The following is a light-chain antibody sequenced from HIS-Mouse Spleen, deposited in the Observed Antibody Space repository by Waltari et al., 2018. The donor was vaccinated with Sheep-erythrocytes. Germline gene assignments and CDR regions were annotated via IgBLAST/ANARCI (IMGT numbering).Light chain of an antibody. V-gene: IGLV3-10*01. CDR3: YSTDNSGNHRV. Sequence: SYELTQPPPVSVSPGQTARITRSGDALPKKYAYWYQQKSGQAPVLVIYEDSKRPSGIPVIISGSSSRTMATLASSSAKVYDEADYYCYSTDNSGNHRVFGGETKLTVL. J-gene: IGLJ2*01. CDR1: ALPKKY. CDR2: EDS.